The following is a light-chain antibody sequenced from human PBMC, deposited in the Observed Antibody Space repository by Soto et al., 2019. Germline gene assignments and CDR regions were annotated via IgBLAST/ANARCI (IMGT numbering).Light chain of an antibody. CDR1: QSISSW. CDR2: KAS. V-gene: IGKV1-5*03. CDR3: HQYTRYST. Sequence: DIQMTQSPSTLSASVGDRVTITCRASQSISSWLAWYQQKPGKAPKLLIYKASSLESGVPSRFSGSGSGTDFTLTISSLHPDDFATYYCHQYTRYSTFGHGTKVEIK. J-gene: IGKJ1*01.